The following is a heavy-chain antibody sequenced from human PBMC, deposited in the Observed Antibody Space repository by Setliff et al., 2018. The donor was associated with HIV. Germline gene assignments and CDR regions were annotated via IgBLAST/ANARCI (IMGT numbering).Heavy chain of an antibody. J-gene: IGHJ4*02. CDR3: ARVGDQYYYDSSGYCTAELFDY. D-gene: IGHD3-22*01. V-gene: IGHV4-4*02. CDR1: GGSISTNYW. Sequence: SETLSLTCAVSGGSISTNYWWSWVRQPPGKGLEWIGEIYHGGYTNYNPSLKSRATISVDKSKNQFSLKLSSVTATDTAVYYCARVGDQYYYDSSGYCTAELFDYWGQGTLVTVSS. CDR2: IYHGGYT.